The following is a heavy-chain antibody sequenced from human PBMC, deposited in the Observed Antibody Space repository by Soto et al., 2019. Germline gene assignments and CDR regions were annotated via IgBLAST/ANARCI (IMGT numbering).Heavy chain of an antibody. Sequence: GGSLRLSCAASGSSFSDYAMSWVRQAPGKELEWVSVISESGGSTHYADSVRGRFTVSRDNSKNSLSLRMNSLRDEDTAVYFCAKRSPYSSGWYSPIFDYWGQGALVTVSS. J-gene: IGHJ4*02. CDR1: GSSFSDYA. V-gene: IGHV3-23*01. CDR3: AKRSPYSSGWYSPIFDY. CDR2: ISESGGST. D-gene: IGHD6-13*01.